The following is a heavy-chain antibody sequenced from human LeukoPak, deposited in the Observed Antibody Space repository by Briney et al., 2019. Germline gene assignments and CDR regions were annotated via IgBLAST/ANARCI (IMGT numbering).Heavy chain of an antibody. CDR2: IYHSGST. CDR3: ARDILGFDP. D-gene: IGHD3-3*01. J-gene: IGHJ5*02. CDR1: DGSFSGYY. Sequence: SETLSLTCAVYDGSFSGYYWSWIRQPPGKGLEWIGEIYHSGSTYYNPSLKSRVTISVDTSKNQFSLKLSSVTAADTAVYYCARDILGFDPWGQGTLVTVSS. V-gene: IGHV4-34*01.